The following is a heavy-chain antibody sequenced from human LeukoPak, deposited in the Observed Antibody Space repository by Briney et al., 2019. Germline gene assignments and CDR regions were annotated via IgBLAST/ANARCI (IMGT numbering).Heavy chain of an antibody. CDR3: ATARRYGSGMNWFDP. J-gene: IGHJ5*02. Sequence: KTSETLSLTCTVSGGSISSGSYYWGWIRQPPGKGLEWIGSIYYSGSTYYNPSLKSRVTISVDTSKNQFSLKLSSVTAADTAVYYCATARRYGSGMNWFDPWGQGTLVTVSS. CDR1: GGSISSGSYY. CDR2: IYYSGST. D-gene: IGHD3-10*01. V-gene: IGHV4-39*01.